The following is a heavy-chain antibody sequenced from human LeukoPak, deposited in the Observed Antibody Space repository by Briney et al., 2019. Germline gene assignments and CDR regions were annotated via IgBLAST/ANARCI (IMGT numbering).Heavy chain of an antibody. Sequence: ASVKVSCKASGYTFTGYYMHWVRQAPGQGLEWMGWINPNGGGTNYAQKFQGRVTMTRDTSISTAYMELSRLRSDDTAVYYCARWLQLLDYFDYWGQGTLVTVSS. D-gene: IGHD5-24*01. J-gene: IGHJ4*02. CDR1: GYTFTGYY. CDR2: INPNGGGT. V-gene: IGHV1-2*02. CDR3: ARWLQLLDYFDY.